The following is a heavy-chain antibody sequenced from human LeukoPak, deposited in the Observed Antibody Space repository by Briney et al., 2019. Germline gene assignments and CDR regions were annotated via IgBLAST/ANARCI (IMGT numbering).Heavy chain of an antibody. CDR3: AREYRSGWYSPFDY. D-gene: IGHD6-19*01. J-gene: IGHJ4*02. CDR2: IIPIFGTA. CDR1: GGTFSSYA. Sequence: SVKVSCKASGGTFSSYAISWVRQAPGQGLEWMGGIIPIFGTANYAQKFQGRVTITADESTSTAYMELSSLRSEDTAVYYCAREYRSGWYSPFDYWGQGILVTVSS. V-gene: IGHV1-69*13.